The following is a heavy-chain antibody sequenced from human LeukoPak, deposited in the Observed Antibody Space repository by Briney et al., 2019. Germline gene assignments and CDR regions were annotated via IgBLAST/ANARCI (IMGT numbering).Heavy chain of an antibody. V-gene: IGHV3-53*04. CDR3: ARRQLELLDY. CDR1: GLTVSSNY. CDR2: IYSGGST. Sequence: GGSLRLSCAASGLTVSSNYMSWVRQAPGKGLEWVSVIYSGGSTYYADSVKGRFTISRHNSKNTLYLQMNSLRAEDTAVYYCARRQLELLDYWGQGTQVTVSS. D-gene: IGHD1-1*01. J-gene: IGHJ4*02.